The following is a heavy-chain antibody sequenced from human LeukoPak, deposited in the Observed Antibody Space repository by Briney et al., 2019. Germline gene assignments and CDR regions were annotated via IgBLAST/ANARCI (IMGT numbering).Heavy chain of an antibody. CDR3: ARDQGIVENVVGY. J-gene: IGHJ4*02. Sequence: SATLSLTCAVFGGSFSVYYRSCVRQPPGKRLEWVGEINHSGSTNYNPSLKSRVIMSVDTSKNQFSLKLSSVTAADTAVYYCARDQGIVENVVGYWGQGTLVTVSS. D-gene: IGHD2-21*01. V-gene: IGHV4-34*01. CDR1: GGSFSVYY. CDR2: INHSGST.